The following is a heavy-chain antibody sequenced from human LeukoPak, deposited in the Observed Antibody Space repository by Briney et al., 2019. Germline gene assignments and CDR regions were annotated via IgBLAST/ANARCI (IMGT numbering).Heavy chain of an antibody. CDR3: ARQLGATSRDY. D-gene: IGHD1-26*01. V-gene: IGHV1-2*02. CDR2: IIPNSGAT. Sequence: GASVKVSCKASGYTFTGYYMHWVRRAPGQGLEWMGWIIPNSGATNYAQNFQGRVTMTRDTSISTAYMELNRLTSDDTAVYYCARQLGATSRDYWGQGTLVTVSS. J-gene: IGHJ4*02. CDR1: GYTFTGYY.